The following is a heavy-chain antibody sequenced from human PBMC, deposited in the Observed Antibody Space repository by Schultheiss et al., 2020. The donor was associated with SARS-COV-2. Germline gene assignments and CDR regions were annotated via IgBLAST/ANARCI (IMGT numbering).Heavy chain of an antibody. V-gene: IGHV3-11*04. CDR2: ISSSSSTI. CDR1: GFTFSDYY. D-gene: IGHD3-22*01. J-gene: IGHJ4*02. CDR3: ARAPSGTDYYDSSGYYYPRGY. Sequence: GESLKISCAASGFTFSDYYMSWIRQAPGKGLEWVSYISSSSSTIYYADSVKGRFTISRDNAKNSLYLQMNSLRAEDTAVYYCARAPSGTDYYDSSGYYYPRGYWGQGTLVIVAS.